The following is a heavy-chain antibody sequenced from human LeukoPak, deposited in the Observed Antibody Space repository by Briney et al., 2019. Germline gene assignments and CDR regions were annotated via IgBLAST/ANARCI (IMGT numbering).Heavy chain of an antibody. D-gene: IGHD3-22*01. CDR2: IYYSGST. CDR3: ARLPYYYDSSGP. V-gene: IGHV4-59*08. CDR1: GFSITTGYY. Sequence: SETLSLTCTVSGFSITTGYYWAWIRQPPGKGLEWIGYIYYSGSTNYNPSLKSRVTISVDTSKNQFSLKLSSVTAADTAVYYCARLPYYYDSSGPWGQGTLVTVSS. J-gene: IGHJ5*02.